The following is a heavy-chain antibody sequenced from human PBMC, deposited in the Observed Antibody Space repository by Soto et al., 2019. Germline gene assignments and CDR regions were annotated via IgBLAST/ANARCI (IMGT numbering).Heavy chain of an antibody. V-gene: IGHV3-30*18. CDR3: AKGGRQWLVTSDFNY. CDR1: GFTFSDYA. CDR2: VSHDGRNT. Sequence: VQLVESGGGVVQPGRSLRLSCAASGFTFSDYAMHWVRQAPGKGLEWVAVVSHDGRNTHYADSVKGRFTISRDSFNNTVSLEMTTLRAEDTAVYYFAKGGRQWLVTSDFNYWGQGALVTVSS. J-gene: IGHJ4*02. D-gene: IGHD6-19*01.